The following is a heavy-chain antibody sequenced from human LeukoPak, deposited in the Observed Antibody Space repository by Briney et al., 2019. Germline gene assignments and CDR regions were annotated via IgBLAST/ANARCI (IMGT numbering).Heavy chain of an antibody. V-gene: IGHV3-20*04. CDR2: INWNGGST. D-gene: IGHD1-26*01. J-gene: IGHJ3*02. CDR3: ARASSLSQRAFDI. Sequence: PGGSLRLSCAASGFTFDDYGMNWVRHAPGKGLEWVSGINWNGGSTGYADSLKGRFTISRDNAKNSLYLQMNSLRAEDTAFYYCARASSLSQRAFDIWGQGTMVTVSS. CDR1: GFTFDDYG.